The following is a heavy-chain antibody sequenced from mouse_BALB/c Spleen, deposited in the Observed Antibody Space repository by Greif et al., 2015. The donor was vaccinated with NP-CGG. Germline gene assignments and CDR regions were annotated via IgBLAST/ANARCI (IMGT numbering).Heavy chain of an antibody. D-gene: IGHD2-4*01. Sequence: EVQLQESGPGLVKPSQSLSLTCTVTGYSITSDYAWNLIRQFPGNKLEWMGYISYSGSTSYNPSLKSRISITRDTSKNQFFLQLNSVTTEDTATYYCASYYDYYYYAMDYRGQGTSVTVSS. CDR1: GYSITSDYA. CDR2: ISYSGST. CDR3: ASYYDYYYYAMDY. V-gene: IGHV3-2*02. J-gene: IGHJ4*01.